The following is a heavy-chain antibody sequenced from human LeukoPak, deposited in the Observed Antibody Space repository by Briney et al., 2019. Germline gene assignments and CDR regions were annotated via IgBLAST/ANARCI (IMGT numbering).Heavy chain of an antibody. CDR2: ISDAGRGK. V-gene: IGHV3-30*04. J-gene: IGHJ4*02. CDR1: GFTFSSHG. CDR3: ARDLTGTYSSDN. Sequence: GRSLRLSCAASGFTFSSHGLHWVRQAPGMGLEWVAYISDAGRGKYYADSVRGRFTISRDDTKNTMSLQMDSLSPEDTALYHCARDLTGTYSSDNWGQGTLVTVSS. D-gene: IGHD1-1*01.